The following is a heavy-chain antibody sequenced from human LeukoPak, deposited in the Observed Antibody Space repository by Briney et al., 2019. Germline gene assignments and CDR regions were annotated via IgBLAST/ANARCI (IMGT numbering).Heavy chain of an antibody. CDR3: GRQGYTASYFFVDY. V-gene: IGHV4-4*07. D-gene: IGHD1-1*01. Sequence: PSETLSLSFTVSGGSINSYYWGWVRQPAGKGLEWIGRIYPTGTTNYSPSFKSRLTMSLDTSKNQFSLKLRSVTAADTAVYYCGRQGYTASYFFVDYWSQGTVDTVSS. CDR1: GGSINSYY. J-gene: IGHJ4*02. CDR2: IYPTGTT.